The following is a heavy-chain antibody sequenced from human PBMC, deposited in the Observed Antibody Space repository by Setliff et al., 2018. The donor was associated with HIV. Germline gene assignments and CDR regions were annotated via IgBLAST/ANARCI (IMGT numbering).Heavy chain of an antibody. Sequence: LSLTCDVSGFSISSRYYWGWIRQSPGKGLEWIGNIYHTGSSYYNPSLNDRATISLDTSKNQFSLKLSSLTAADTAVYSCARGRCSGGSCYSARYYFDYWGQGTLVPSPQ. CDR2: IYHTGSS. J-gene: IGHJ4*02. D-gene: IGHD2-15*01. CDR1: GFSISSRYY. CDR3: ARGRCSGGSCYSARYYFDY. V-gene: IGHV4-38-2*01.